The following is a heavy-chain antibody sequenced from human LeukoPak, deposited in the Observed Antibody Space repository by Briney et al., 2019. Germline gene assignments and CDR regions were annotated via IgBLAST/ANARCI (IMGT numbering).Heavy chain of an antibody. Sequence: AAVTVSCKASGYTFTSYGISWVRQAPGQGLEGMGWISAYNGNTNYAHRLQDRPTITTDTSSRTPYIELSSLTADDTHGCDLPRLLGVGATTGMGYWGQGTRVSVS. CDR3: PRLLGVGATTGMGY. V-gene: IGHV1-18*01. CDR2: ISAYNGNT. J-gene: IGHJ4*02. CDR1: GYTFTSYG. D-gene: IGHD1-26*01.